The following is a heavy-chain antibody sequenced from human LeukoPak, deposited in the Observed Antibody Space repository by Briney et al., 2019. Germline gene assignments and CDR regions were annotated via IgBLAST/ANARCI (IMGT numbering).Heavy chain of an antibody. CDR1: GFTFSSYG. V-gene: IGHV3-30*18. CDR3: AKDPGYCSGGSCYSGAPLPDY. Sequence: GGSLRLSCAASGFTFSSYGMHWVRQAPGKGLEWVAVISYDGSNKYYADSVKGRFTISRDNSKNTLYLQMNGLRAEDTAVYYCAKDPGYCSGGSCYSGAPLPDYWGQGTLVTVSS. D-gene: IGHD2-15*01. CDR2: ISYDGSNK. J-gene: IGHJ4*02.